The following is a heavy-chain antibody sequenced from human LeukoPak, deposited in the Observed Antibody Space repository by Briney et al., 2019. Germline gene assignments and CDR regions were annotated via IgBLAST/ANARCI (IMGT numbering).Heavy chain of an antibody. CDR1: GFTFSNFD. J-gene: IGHJ6*02. V-gene: IGHV3-30*03. CDR2: ISHDGSNK. CDR3: ARGGYYAMDV. Sequence: GRSLRLSCAASGFTFSNFDMHWVRQAPGEGLEWVAVISHDGSNKFYVDSVKGRFTISRDNSQNTLYLQMNRLRGEDTAVYYCARGGYYAMDVWGQGTTVTVSS.